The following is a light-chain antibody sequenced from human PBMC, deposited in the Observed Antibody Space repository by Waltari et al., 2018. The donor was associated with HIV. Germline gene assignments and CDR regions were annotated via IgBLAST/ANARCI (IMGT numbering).Light chain of an antibody. CDR1: QSISNY. CDR3: QQSYSRPRT. CDR2: AAS. V-gene: IGKV1-39*01. J-gene: IGKJ2*01. Sequence: DIQMTQSPSSLSASVGDRVTITCQASQSISNYLNWYQQKPGKAPNLLIYAASTLQSGVPSRFSGSASGTDFTLTISSLQPEDFATYYCQQSYSRPRTFGQGTKVEIK.